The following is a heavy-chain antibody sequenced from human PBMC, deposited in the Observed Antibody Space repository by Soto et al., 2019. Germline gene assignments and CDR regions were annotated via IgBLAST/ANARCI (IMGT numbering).Heavy chain of an antibody. CDR3: NRGQGAPIGDYYDHGMDV. CDR2: IRSRANNYAT. Sequence: GGSLRLSCAASGFNFSGSAIHWVRQASGKGLEWVGRIRSRANNYATSSAASVKGRFKFSRDDSKNTAYLQMSTLKTEDTAVYYCNRGQGAPIGDYYDHGMDVWGQGTTGTVS. V-gene: IGHV3-73*01. D-gene: IGHD2-2*02. J-gene: IGHJ6*02. CDR1: GFNFSGSA.